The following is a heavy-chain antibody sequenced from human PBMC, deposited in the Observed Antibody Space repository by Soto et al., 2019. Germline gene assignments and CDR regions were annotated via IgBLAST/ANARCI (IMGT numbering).Heavy chain of an antibody. Sequence: EVQLVESGGGLIQPGGSLRLSCAVSGFTVSNNYMSWVRQAPGKGLEGVSVIYSGGYTAYGDSVKGRFTISRDNSKNTLYSQIIGRGGHERRLYYCGTIPGGGGYWGQGTLVTVSS. CDR3: GTIPGGGGY. J-gene: IGHJ4*02. D-gene: IGHD3-10*01. CDR2: IYSGGYT. V-gene: IGHV3-53*01. CDR1: GFTVSNNY.